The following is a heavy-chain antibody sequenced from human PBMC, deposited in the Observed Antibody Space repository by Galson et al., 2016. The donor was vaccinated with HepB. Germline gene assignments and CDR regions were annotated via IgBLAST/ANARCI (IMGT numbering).Heavy chain of an antibody. V-gene: IGHV4-31*03. Sequence: TLSLTCSVSGASIRNSVYYWGWIRQHPGKGLEWIGYIYHSGSAYYNPSLKSRLSMSVDTSKNQFSLKLNSLAAADTAIYYCVRDRRLQGLDYWGQGILVTVSS. D-gene: IGHD5-24*01. CDR3: VRDRRLQGLDY. CDR2: IYHSGSA. CDR1: GASIRNSVYY. J-gene: IGHJ4*02.